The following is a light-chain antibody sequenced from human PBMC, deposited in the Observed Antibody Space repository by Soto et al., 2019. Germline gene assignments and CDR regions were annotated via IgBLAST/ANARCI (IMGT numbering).Light chain of an antibody. Sequence: TQSPSTLSAAVGYRVTITCRASQSINNLLDWYQQKPGKAPKLLIYDASTLESGVPSRFSGSGSGTEFTLSISSLQTEDFATYYRQQHNTSAYTLAQRTKLDI. J-gene: IGKJ2*01. CDR3: QQHNTSAYT. CDR2: DAS. V-gene: IGKV1-5*01. CDR1: QSINNL.